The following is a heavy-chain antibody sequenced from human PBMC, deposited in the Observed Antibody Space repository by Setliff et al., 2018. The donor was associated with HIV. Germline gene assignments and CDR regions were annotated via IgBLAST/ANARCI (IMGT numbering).Heavy chain of an antibody. CDR2: ISGSGGNP. Sequence: QSGGSLRLSCAASGFTFSSYAMSWVRQAPGKGLEWVSAISGSGGNPHYSPSLKSRVTISMDTSRNQFSLKLTSMTAADTAVYYCAREDATGYYSLSAFDIWGQGALVTVSS. CDR3: AREDATGYYSLSAFDI. V-gene: IGHV3-23*01. D-gene: IGHD3-22*01. J-gene: IGHJ3*02. CDR1: GFTFSSYA.